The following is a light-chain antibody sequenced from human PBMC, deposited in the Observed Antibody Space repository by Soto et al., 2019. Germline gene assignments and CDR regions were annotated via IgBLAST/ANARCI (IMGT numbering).Light chain of an antibody. CDR2: ATS. CDR3: QQTYVAPVT. J-gene: IGKJ4*01. CDR1: QNIKSF. Sequence: DIQMTQSPSSLSASVGERVTITCRASQNIKSFVNWYQQKPGKAPKLLIYATSSVQSGVPARFSGGRSGTDFSLSISSLQPEDFATYYCQQTYVAPVTFGGGTKVEI. V-gene: IGKV1-39*01.